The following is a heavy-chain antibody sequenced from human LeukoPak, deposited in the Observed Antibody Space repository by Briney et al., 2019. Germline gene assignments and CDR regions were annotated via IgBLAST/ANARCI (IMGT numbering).Heavy chain of an antibody. V-gene: IGHV4-30-4*08. Sequence: PSETLSLTCAVYGGSFSGYYWSWIRQPPGKGLEWIGYIYYSGSTYYNPSLKSRVTISVDTSKNQFSLKLSSVTAADTAVYYCARQEPAVTYYYDSSGYYYAAFDIWGQGTMVTVSS. J-gene: IGHJ3*02. CDR1: GGSFSGYY. CDR2: IYYSGST. CDR3: ARQEPAVTYYYDSSGYYYAAFDI. D-gene: IGHD3-22*01.